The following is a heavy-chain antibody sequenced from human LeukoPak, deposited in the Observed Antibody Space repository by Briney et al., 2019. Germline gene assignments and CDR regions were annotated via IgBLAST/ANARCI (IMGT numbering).Heavy chain of an antibody. J-gene: IGHJ4*02. Sequence: ASVKVSCKVSGHTLTELSIHWVRQAPGKGLEWMGGFDPEDGERMYAQRFQGRVTMTEDTSTDTAYMELSSLKSEDTAVYYCATDGLVGRTQFDYWGQGTLVTVSS. CDR1: GHTLTELS. CDR3: ATDGLVGRTQFDY. D-gene: IGHD1-26*01. CDR2: FDPEDGER. V-gene: IGHV1-24*01.